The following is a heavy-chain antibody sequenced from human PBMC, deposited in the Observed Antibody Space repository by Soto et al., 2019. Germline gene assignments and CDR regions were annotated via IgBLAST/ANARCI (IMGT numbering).Heavy chain of an antibody. J-gene: IGHJ4*02. Sequence: EVQLVESGGGLIQPGGSLTLSCAASGFTFNNYWMHWVRQAPGKGLVWVSRIKSDGSGTYYADSVIGRVTISRDNARNTVYLQMNSLRVEATAVYFCVRGDCDHYDGTGYLGRLWGQGTLVTVSS. CDR2: IKSDGSGT. D-gene: IGHD3-22*01. CDR3: VRGDCDHYDGTGYLGRL. V-gene: IGHV3-74*01. CDR1: GFTFNNYW.